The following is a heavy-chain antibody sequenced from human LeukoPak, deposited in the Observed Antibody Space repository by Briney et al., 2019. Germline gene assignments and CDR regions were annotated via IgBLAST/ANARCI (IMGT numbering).Heavy chain of an antibody. V-gene: IGHV1-8*01. Sequence: VASVKVSCKASGYTFTRYDINWVRQATGQGLEWMGWMNPKSGNTGHAQKFQGRVTMTRDTSTSTVYMELSSLRSDDTAVYYCARRWCSSTSCQFDYWGQGTLVAVSS. CDR2: MNPKSGNT. D-gene: IGHD2-2*01. CDR1: GYTFTRYD. J-gene: IGHJ4*02. CDR3: ARRWCSSTSCQFDY.